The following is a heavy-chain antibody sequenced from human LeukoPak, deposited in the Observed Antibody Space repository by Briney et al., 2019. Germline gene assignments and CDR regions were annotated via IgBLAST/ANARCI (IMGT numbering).Heavy chain of an antibody. CDR3: ARDPTSYYYDSSGFAPWFDP. J-gene: IGHJ5*02. CDR1: GGSFSGYY. CDR2: INHSGST. Sequence: SETLSLTCAVYGGSFSGYYWSWIRQPPGKGLEWMGEINHSGSTNYNPYPKSRATISSATSKNNFPLMRTYMTAADTAVYYCARDPTSYYYDSSGFAPWFDPWGQGTLVTVSS. D-gene: IGHD3-22*01. V-gene: IGHV4-34*01.